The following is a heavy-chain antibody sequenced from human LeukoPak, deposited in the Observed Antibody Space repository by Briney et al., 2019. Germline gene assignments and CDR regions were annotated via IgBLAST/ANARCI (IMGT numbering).Heavy chain of an antibody. CDR3: AKEMEAIGYSSGWYPPSYYYGMDV. D-gene: IGHD6-19*01. V-gene: IGHV3-30*18. Sequence: QTGGSLRLSCAASGFTFSSYSMNWVRQAPGKGLEWVAVISYDGSNKYYADSVKGRFTISRDNSKNTLYLQMNSLRSEDTAVYYCAKEMEAIGYSSGWYPPSYYYGMDVWGQGTTVTVSS. CDR1: GFTFSSYS. J-gene: IGHJ6*02. CDR2: ISYDGSNK.